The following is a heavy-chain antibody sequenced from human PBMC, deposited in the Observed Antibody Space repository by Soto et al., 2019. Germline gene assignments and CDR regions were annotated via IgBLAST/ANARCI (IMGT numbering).Heavy chain of an antibody. CDR3: ARTPRTWFDYGSGSQGGNWFDP. Sequence: QVQLVQSGAEEKKPGASVKVSCKASGYTFTSYAMHWVRQAPGQRLEWMGWINAGNGNTKYSQKFQGRVTITRDTSASTANMELSSLRSEDTAVYYCARTPRTWFDYGSGSQGGNWFDPWGQGTLVTVSS. V-gene: IGHV1-3*05. CDR1: GYTFTSYA. CDR2: INAGNGNT. J-gene: IGHJ5*02. D-gene: IGHD3-10*01.